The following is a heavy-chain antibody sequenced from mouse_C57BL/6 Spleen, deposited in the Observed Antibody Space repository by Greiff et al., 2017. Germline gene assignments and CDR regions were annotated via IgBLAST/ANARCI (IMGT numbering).Heavy chain of an antibody. CDR1: GYTFTSYW. CDR3: TRRAHYSNDYYAMDY. D-gene: IGHD2-5*01. CDR2: IYPGNSDT. Sequence: EVQLQQSGTVLARPGASVKMSCKTSGYTFTSYWMHWVKQRPGQGLEWIGAIYPGNSDTSYNQKFKGKAKLTAVTSASTAYMELSSLTNEDSAVYYCTRRAHYSNDYYAMDYWGQGTSVTVSS. V-gene: IGHV1-5*01. J-gene: IGHJ4*01.